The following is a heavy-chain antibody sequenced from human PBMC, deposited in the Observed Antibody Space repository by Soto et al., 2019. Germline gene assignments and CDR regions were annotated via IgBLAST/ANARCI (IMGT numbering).Heavy chain of an antibody. V-gene: IGHV1-69*01. CDR1: GGTFSSYA. J-gene: IGHJ4*02. D-gene: IGHD3-22*01. CDR2: IIPIFGTA. Sequence: QVQLVQSGAEVKKPGSSVKVSCKASGGTFSSYAISWVRQAPGQGLEWMGGIIPIFGTANYAQKLQGRVTITADEDTNTAYMELSSLRSEDTAVYYCTRDRGRRYNDGRGYYYSAYWGQGTLVTVSS. CDR3: TRDRGRRYNDGRGYYYSAY.